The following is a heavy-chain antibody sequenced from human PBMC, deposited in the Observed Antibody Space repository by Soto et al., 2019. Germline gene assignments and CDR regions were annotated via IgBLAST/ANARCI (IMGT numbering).Heavy chain of an antibody. CDR2: ISGNGCST. D-gene: IGHD2-2*01. Sequence: EVQLLDSGGGLVQPGGSLRLSCAASGFTFSNYAMSWVRQAPGKGLVWVSTISGNGCSTYYADSVKDRFTISIDKSMNMLFLQINLLRDADSAVYYCAQRPASIITLAYLGQGAPVTVS. CDR1: GFTFSNYA. V-gene: IGHV3-23*01. J-gene: IGHJ4*02. CDR3: AQRPASIITLAY.